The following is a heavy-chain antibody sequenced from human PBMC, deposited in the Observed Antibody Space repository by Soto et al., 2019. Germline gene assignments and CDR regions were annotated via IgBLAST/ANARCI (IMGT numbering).Heavy chain of an antibody. D-gene: IGHD3-10*01. V-gene: IGHV1-69*13. CDR2: IITIFGTA. Sequence: GASVKVSCTASGGTFSSYAISWVRQAPGQGLEWMGGIITIFGTANYAQKFQGRVTITADESTSTAYMELSSLRSEDTAVYYCARKGNGRGVIIPYYYYGMDVWGQGTTVTVSS. CDR1: GGTFSSYA. CDR3: ARKGNGRGVIIPYYYYGMDV. J-gene: IGHJ6*02.